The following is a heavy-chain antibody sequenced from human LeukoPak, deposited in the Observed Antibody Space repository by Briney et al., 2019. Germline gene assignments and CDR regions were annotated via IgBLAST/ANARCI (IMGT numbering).Heavy chain of an antibody. CDR1: GDSISNGVKY. V-gene: IGHV4-31*03. CDR2: IYHSGRS. Sequence: TASETLSLTCTVSGDSISNGVKYWSWIRQHPGRGLEWIGYIYHSGRSYYNPSLKSRITMSVDTSKNQFSLKLSSVTAADTAVYYCGMTTVTTIYYFDYWGQGTLVTVSS. CDR3: GMTTVTTIYYFDY. D-gene: IGHD4-17*01. J-gene: IGHJ4*02.